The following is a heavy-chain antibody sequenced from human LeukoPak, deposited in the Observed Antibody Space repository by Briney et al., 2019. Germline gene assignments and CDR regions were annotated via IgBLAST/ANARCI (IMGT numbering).Heavy chain of an antibody. CDR2: IWYDGSNK. Sequence: GGSLRLSCAASGFTFSSYGMHWVRQAPGKGLEWVAVIWYDGSNKYYADSVKGRFTISRDNSKNTLYLQMNSLRAEDTAVYYCAKELPGGWFDPWGQGTLVTVSS. D-gene: IGHD2-15*01. CDR1: GFTFSSYG. V-gene: IGHV3-33*06. J-gene: IGHJ5*02. CDR3: AKELPGGWFDP.